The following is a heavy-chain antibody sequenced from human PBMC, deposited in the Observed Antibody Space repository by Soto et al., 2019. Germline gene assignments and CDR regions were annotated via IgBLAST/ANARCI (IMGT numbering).Heavy chain of an antibody. V-gene: IGHV4-59*01. J-gene: IGHJ5*02. CDR1: GGSMSNYY. CDR2: IYYSGTT. Sequence: PSETLSLTCSVSGGSMSNYYWIWIRQPPGKGLEWIGYIYYSGTTNYNPSLKSRVTISEDTSKNQFSLELKSVTAADTAVYYCARGPARSGYYTWFDPWGQGVLVTVSS. CDR3: ARGPARSGYYTWFDP. D-gene: IGHD3-3*01.